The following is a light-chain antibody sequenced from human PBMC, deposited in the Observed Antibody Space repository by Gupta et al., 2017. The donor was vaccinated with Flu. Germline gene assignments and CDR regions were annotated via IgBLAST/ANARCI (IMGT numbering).Light chain of an antibody. CDR3: SAWDSSRSARL. J-gene: IGLJ3*02. CDR2: RNN. CDR1: SANVGNQG. V-gene: IGLV10-54*04. Sequence: QAGLTQPPSVSMGLGQTATLTCTGNSANVGNQGAAWLQQHRGHPPKLLSYRNNNRPSGISERFSASRSGNTASLTITGLQTEDEADYYCSAWDSSRSARLFGGGTRLTVL.